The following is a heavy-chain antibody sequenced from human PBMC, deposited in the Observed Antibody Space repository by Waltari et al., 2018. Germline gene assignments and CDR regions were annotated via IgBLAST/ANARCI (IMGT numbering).Heavy chain of an antibody. D-gene: IGHD3-22*01. J-gene: IGHJ4*02. Sequence: QLQLQESGPGLVKPSETLSLTCSVSGGSITSDYYYWGWIRQPPGKGLEWIGSISFSGSTYYNPSLRGRVTISVDTSTNHFSLQLRSVTAADTAVYYCARHVEEVVAAPTGYIDYWGQGTLVTVSS. CDR3: ARHVEEVVAAPTGYIDY. CDR2: ISFSGST. CDR1: GGSITSDYYY. V-gene: IGHV4-39*01.